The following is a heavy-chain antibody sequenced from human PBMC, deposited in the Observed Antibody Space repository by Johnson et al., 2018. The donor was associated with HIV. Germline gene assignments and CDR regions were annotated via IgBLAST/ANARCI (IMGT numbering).Heavy chain of an antibody. CDR1: GFTFNSYA. V-gene: IGHV3-30*04. J-gene: IGHJ3*02. CDR3: AREVKRYAFDI. CDR2: ISYDGSNK. Sequence: QVQLVESGGGVVRPGGSLRLSCAASGFTFNSYAMHWVRQAPGKGLEWVAVISYDGSNKYYADSVKGRFTISRDNSKNTLYLQMNSLRAEDTAVYYCAREVKRYAFDIWGQGTMVTVSS.